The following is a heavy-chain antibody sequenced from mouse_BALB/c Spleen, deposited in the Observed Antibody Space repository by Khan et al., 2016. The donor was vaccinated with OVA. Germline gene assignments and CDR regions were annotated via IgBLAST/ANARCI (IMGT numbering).Heavy chain of an antibody. V-gene: IGHV1-22*01. J-gene: IGHJ1*01. D-gene: IGHD1-2*01. CDR3: ARRDYYAYFWFFDV. Sequence: VQLQQSGPELVKPGASVKISCKTSGYTFTEYTMHWVKQSHGKSLEWIGRINPNNGGTNYNQKFKGKATLTVDTSSTTAYMELRSLTSEDSAVYYWARRDYYAYFWFFDVWGAGTTVTVSS. CDR1: GYTFTEYT. CDR2: INPNNGGT.